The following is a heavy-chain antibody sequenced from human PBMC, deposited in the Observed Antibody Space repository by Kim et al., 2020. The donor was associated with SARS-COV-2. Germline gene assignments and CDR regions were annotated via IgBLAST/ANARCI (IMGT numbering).Heavy chain of an antibody. V-gene: IGHV4-39*07. CDR1: GGSISSSSYY. J-gene: IGHJ3*02. CDR2: IYYSGST. CDR3: ARVGDWGAFDI. D-gene: IGHD3-10*01. Sequence: SETLSLTCTVSGGSISSSSYYWGWIRQPPGKGLEWIGSIYYSGSTYYNPSLKSRVTISVDTSKNQFSLKLSSVTAADTAVYYCARVGDWGAFDIWGQGTMVTVSS.